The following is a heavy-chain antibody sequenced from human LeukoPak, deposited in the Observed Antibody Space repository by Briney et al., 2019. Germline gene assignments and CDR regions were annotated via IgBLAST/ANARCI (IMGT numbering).Heavy chain of an antibody. J-gene: IGHJ6*02. Sequence: GASVKVSCKASGYTFNSYGISWVRQAPGQGLEWMAWISAYNGNTNYAQKLQGRVTMTTDTSTNTAYMELRSLRSDDTAVYYCARDNGNYYYYYAMDVWGQGTTVTVSS. V-gene: IGHV1-18*01. CDR1: GYTFNSYG. D-gene: IGHD2-8*01. CDR2: ISAYNGNT. CDR3: ARDNGNYYYYYAMDV.